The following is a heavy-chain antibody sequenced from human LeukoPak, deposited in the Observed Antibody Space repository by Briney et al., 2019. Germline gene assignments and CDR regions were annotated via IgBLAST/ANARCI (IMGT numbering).Heavy chain of an antibody. CDR2: IKQDGSEK. CDR3: AREGGSGSYQGYYYYYYYMDV. V-gene: IGHV3-7*01. CDR1: GFTFSSYW. Sequence: PGGSLRLSCAATGFTFSSYWMSWVRQAPGKGLEWVANIKQDGSEKYYVDSVKGRFTISRDNAKNSLYLQMNSLRAEDTAVYYCAREGGSGSYQGYYYYYYYMDVWGKGTTVTVSS. D-gene: IGHD1-26*01. J-gene: IGHJ6*03.